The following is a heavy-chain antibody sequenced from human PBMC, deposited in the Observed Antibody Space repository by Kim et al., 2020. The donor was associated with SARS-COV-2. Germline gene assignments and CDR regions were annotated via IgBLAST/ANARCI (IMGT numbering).Heavy chain of an antibody. CDR1: GFTFSNFC. D-gene: IGHD6-25*01. CDR2: IKQDGSEK. V-gene: IGHV3-7*01. CDR3: ASYSCVGCFAQYFDF. Sequence: GGSLRLSCAASGFTFSNFCMNWVRQAPGKGLEWVANIKQDGSEKYYVDSVKGRFTISRDNSKNSLYLQMNSLRVEDTAVYYCASYSCVGCFAQYFDFW. J-gene: IGHJ4*01.